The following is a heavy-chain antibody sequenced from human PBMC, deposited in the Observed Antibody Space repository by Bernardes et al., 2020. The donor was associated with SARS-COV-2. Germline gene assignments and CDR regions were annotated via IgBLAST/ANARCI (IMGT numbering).Heavy chain of an antibody. Sequence: SETLCLTCNVSDSSISSYQWRWFRQPPGRGLEWIGYIYYAGSTNYNPSLKSRVTMSVDTSRNQFSLRLRSVTAADTAVYYCARGYILTGWPPNYWGQGTLVTVAS. CDR2: IYYAGST. J-gene: IGHJ4*02. CDR3: ARGYILTGWPPNY. CDR1: DSSISSYQ. V-gene: IGHV4-59*01. D-gene: IGHD3-9*01.